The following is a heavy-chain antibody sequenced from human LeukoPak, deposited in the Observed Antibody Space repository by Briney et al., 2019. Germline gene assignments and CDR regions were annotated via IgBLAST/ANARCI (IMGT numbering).Heavy chain of an antibody. CDR1: GFTFSSYW. J-gene: IGHJ4*02. D-gene: IGHD3-10*02. CDR3: ARDFSDVRGDIFDS. V-gene: IGHV3-48*04. Sequence: GGSLRLSCAVSGFTFSSYWMSWVRQAPGKGLQWLAYSSTSGSITYYADSVKGRFTISRDNAKNSVYLQMNSLRAEDTAVYYCARDFSDVRGDIFDSWGQGTLVTVSS. CDR2: SSTSGSIT.